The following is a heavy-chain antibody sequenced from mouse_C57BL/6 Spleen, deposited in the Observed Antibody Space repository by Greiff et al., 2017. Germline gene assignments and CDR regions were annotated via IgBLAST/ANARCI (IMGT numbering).Heavy chain of an antibody. CDR3: TRLTTVVARRVMDY. CDR1: GYTFTDYE. Sequence: QVQLQQSGAELVRPGASVTLSCKASGYTFTDYEMHWVKQTPVHGLEWIGAIDPETGGTAYNQKFRGKAILTADKSSSTAYMELRSLTSEDSAVYYCTRLTTVVARRVMDYWGQGTSVTVSS. CDR2: IDPETGGT. D-gene: IGHD1-1*01. V-gene: IGHV1-15*01. J-gene: IGHJ4*01.